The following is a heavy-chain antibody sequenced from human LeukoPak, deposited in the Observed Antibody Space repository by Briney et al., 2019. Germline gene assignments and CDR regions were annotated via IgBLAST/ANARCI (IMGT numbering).Heavy chain of an antibody. CDR2: IIPIFGTA. V-gene: IGHV1-69*13. D-gene: IGHD3-10*01. CDR3: ARSPHYMVRGVIRSPFDY. CDR1: GGTFSSYA. Sequence: SVKVSCKASGGTFSSYAISWVRQAPGQGLEWMGGIIPIFGTANYAQKFQGRVTITADASTSTAYMELSSLRSEDTAVYYCARSPHYMVRGVIRSPFDYWGQGTLVTVSS. J-gene: IGHJ4*02.